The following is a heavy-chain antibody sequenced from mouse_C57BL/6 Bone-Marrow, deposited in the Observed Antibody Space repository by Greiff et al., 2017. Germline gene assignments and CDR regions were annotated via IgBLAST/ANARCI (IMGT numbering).Heavy chain of an antibody. CDR2: IVPENGDT. V-gene: IGHV14-4*01. Sequence: EVQLQQSGAELVRPGASVKLSCTASGFNIKDDYMHWVKQRPEQGLEWIGWIVPENGDTEYASKFQGKATITADTSSNTAYLQLSSLTSEDTAVYYCTTTHLELWGFAYWGQGTRVTVSA. CDR3: TTTHLELWGFAY. CDR1: GFNIKDDY. D-gene: IGHD1-1*02. J-gene: IGHJ3*01.